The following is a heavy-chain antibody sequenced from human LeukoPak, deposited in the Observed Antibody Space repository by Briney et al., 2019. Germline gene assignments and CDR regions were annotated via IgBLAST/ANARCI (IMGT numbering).Heavy chain of an antibody. D-gene: IGHD3-22*01. V-gene: IGHV4-38-2*02. CDR1: GYSISSGYY. Sequence: PSETLSLTCTVSGYSISSGYYWGWIRQPPGKGLEWIGSIYHSGSTYYNPSLKSRVTISVDTSKNQFSLKLSSVTAADTAVYYCARVIRGAFDIWGQGTMVTVSS. CDR3: ARVIRGAFDI. J-gene: IGHJ3*02. CDR2: IYHSGST.